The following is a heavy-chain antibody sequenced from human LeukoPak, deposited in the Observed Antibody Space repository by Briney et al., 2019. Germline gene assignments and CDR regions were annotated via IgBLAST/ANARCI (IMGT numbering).Heavy chain of an antibody. CDR2: ISSSGGTT. V-gene: IGHV3-23*01. Sequence: GGSLRLSCAASGFTFNSYAMGWVRQAPGKGLEWVSTISSSGGTTHYADSVKGRFTISRDNSKHTLDLPMNSLRAEDTAVYYCAKIGNSFDFDYWGQGTLVTVSS. D-gene: IGHD5-18*01. J-gene: IGHJ4*02. CDR1: GFTFNSYA. CDR3: AKIGNSFDFDY.